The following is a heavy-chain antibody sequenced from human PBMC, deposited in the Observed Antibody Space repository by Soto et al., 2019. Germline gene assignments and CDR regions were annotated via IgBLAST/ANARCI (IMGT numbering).Heavy chain of an antibody. CDR2: IYYSGST. CDR1: GGSISSSSYY. Sequence: PSETLSLTCTVSGGSISSSSYYWGWISQPAGKGLEWIGSIYYSGSTYYNPSLKSRVTISVDTSENQFSLKLSSVTAADTAVYYCARRGSSRLYYYYYMDVWGKGTTVTVSS. CDR3: ARRGSSRLYYYYYMDV. D-gene: IGHD3-16*01. J-gene: IGHJ6*03. V-gene: IGHV4-39*01.